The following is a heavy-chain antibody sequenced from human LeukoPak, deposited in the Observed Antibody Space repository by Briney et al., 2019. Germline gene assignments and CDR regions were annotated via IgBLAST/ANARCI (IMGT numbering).Heavy chain of an antibody. CDR2: MNHGGST. CDR1: GGSFSGYY. Sequence: PSETLSPTCAVYGGSFSGYYVSWVRQPPGKGLEWMGEMNHGGSTNYNPSLKSRITTSVDTSKNQFSLQLTAAAAENTSVYYCARGRAGRSIAYWGQGTPVTVSS. CDR3: ARGRAGRSIAY. J-gene: IGHJ4*02. D-gene: IGHD3-16*02. V-gene: IGHV4-34*01.